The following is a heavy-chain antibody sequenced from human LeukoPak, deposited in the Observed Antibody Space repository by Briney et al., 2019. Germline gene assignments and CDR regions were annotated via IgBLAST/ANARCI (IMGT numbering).Heavy chain of an antibody. CDR1: GYTFTSHD. CDR3: ARGGSSYNDEHEEFDY. J-gene: IGHJ4*02. Sequence: ASVNVSCKASGYTFTSHDINWVRQATGQGLEWMGWMNPNSGYTGYEQKFQGRVTMTRDTSTSTAYMELSSLRSEDTAVYYCARGGSSYNDEHEEFDYWGQGTVVTVSS. D-gene: IGHD3-22*01. CDR2: MNPNSGYT. V-gene: IGHV1-8*01.